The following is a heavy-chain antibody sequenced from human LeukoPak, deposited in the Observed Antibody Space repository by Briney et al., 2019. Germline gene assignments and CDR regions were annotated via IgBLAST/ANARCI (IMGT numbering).Heavy chain of an antibody. D-gene: IGHD4-23*01. CDR3: ARDLATVVTAIDY. J-gene: IGHJ4*02. Sequence: GGSLRLSCAASGFTFSSYSMNWVRQAPGKGLEWVSSISSSSSYIYYADSVKGRFTISRDNAKNSLYLQMNSLRAEDTAVYYCARDLATVVTAIDYWGQGTLVTVSS. CDR1: GFTFSSYS. CDR2: ISSSSSYI. V-gene: IGHV3-21*01.